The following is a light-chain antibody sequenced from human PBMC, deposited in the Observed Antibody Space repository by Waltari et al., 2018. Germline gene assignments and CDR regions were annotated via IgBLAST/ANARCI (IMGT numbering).Light chain of an antibody. V-gene: IGLV1-40*01. CDR2: GNF. J-gene: IGLJ1*01. CDR1: SPNIGPGYH. CDR3: QSYDSSLGGFYV. Sequence: QSVLTPPPSASGAPRPRVTSARTGTSPNIGPGYHVPRCQHLPGTAPNLLIYGNFKRPSGVPDRFSGSKSGTSASLAITGLQADDEADYYCQSYDSSLGGFYVFGSGTKVTVL.